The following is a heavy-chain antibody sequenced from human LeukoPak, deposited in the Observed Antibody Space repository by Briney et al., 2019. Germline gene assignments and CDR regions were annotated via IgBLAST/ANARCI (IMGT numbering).Heavy chain of an antibody. CDR1: GFTFSSHW. Sequence: GGSLRLSCAASGFTFSSHWMHWVRQAPGKGLVWVSRINSDGSSTSYADSVKGRFTISRDDAKNTLYLQMNSLRAEDTAVYYCARVRDSSGWYPDAFDIWGQGTMVTVSS. J-gene: IGHJ3*02. CDR3: ARVRDSSGWYPDAFDI. V-gene: IGHV3-74*01. CDR2: INSDGSST. D-gene: IGHD6-19*01.